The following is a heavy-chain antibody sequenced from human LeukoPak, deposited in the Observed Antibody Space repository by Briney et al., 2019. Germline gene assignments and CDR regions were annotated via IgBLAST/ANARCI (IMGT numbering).Heavy chain of an antibody. CDR2: IIPIFGTA. CDR1: GGTFSSYA. V-gene: IGHV1-69*13. CDR3: AGTDAIIAVAGYWFDP. J-gene: IGHJ5*02. Sequence: SVKVSCKASGGTFSSYAISWVRQAPGQGLEWMGGIIPIFGTANYAQKFQGRVTITADESTSTAYMELSSLRSEDTAVYYCAGTDAIIAVAGYWFDPWGQGTLVTVSS. D-gene: IGHD6-19*01.